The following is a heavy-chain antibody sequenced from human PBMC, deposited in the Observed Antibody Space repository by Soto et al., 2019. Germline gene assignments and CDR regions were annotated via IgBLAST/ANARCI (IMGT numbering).Heavy chain of an antibody. V-gene: IGHV3-53*01. CDR2: SFSSGGT. Sequence: HLGGSLRLSCAAFGFTLDKYTMGWVRQAPGKGLEWVAESFSSGGTQYADSVKGRFTISRDNSRNMVFLQMNGLRVEDTALYYCARDREPDGIWTFDSWGQGALVTVSS. D-gene: IGHD3-9*01. J-gene: IGHJ4*02. CDR3: ARDREPDGIWTFDS. CDR1: GFTLDKYT.